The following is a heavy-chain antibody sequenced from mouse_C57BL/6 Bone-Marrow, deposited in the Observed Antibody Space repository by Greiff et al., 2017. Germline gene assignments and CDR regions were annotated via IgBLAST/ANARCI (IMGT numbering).Heavy chain of an antibody. Sequence: VQLQQSGAELVRPGASVKLSCTASGFNIKDYYMHWVKQRPEQGLEWIGRIDPGDGDTAYAPKFQGKATMTADTSSNTAYLQLSSLTSEDTAVYYCTTTVVSYWYFDVWGTGTTVTVSS. CDR2: IDPGDGDT. CDR3: TTTVVSYWYFDV. CDR1: GFNIKDYY. V-gene: IGHV14-1*01. D-gene: IGHD1-1*01. J-gene: IGHJ1*03.